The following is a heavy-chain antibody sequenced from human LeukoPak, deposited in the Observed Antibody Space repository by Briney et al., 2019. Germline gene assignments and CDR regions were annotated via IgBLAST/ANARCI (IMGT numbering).Heavy chain of an antibody. J-gene: IGHJ4*02. CDR2: INTYNGKT. CDR3: ASRSGSTPYYFDY. CDR1: GYTFTSQG. D-gene: IGHD3-3*01. V-gene: IGHV1-18*01. Sequence: ASVKVSCKASGYTFTSQGISWLRQALGQGLEWMGWINTYNGKTNYAQNLQGRVTMTTDTSTTTAYMELRSLRSDDTAVYYCASRSGSTPYYFDYWGQGTLVTVSS.